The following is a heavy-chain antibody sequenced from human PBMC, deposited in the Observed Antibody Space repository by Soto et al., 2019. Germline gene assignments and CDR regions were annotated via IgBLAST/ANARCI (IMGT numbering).Heavy chain of an antibody. V-gene: IGHV3-30-3*01. Sequence: QVQLVESGGGVVQPGRSLRLSCAASGFTFSSYAMHWVRQAPGKGLEWVAVISYDGSNKYYADSVKGRFTISRDNSKNTLYLQMXXLXXXXXXXXXXARTLYDLKGMDVWGQGTTVTVS. CDR3: ARTLYDLKGMDV. J-gene: IGHJ6*02. CDR2: ISYDGSNK. CDR1: GFTFSSYA. D-gene: IGHD3-3*01.